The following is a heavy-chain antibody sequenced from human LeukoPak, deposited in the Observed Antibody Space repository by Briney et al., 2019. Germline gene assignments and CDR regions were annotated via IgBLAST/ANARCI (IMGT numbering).Heavy chain of an antibody. CDR3: AKDQFGVEGATPRYYYGMDV. CDR2: ISGSGAST. Sequence: GGSLRLSCLTSGFTFSTNAMSWVRQAPGKGLEWISGISGSGASTYYADSVTGRFTISRDNSRNTLYLQMNSLRAEDTAVYYCAKDQFGVEGATPRYYYGMDVWGQGTTVTVSS. D-gene: IGHD1-26*01. V-gene: IGHV3-23*01. J-gene: IGHJ6*02. CDR1: GFTFSTNA.